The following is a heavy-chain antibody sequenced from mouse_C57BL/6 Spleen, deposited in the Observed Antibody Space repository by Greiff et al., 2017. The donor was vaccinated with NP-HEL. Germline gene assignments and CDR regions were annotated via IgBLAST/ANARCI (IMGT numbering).Heavy chain of an antibody. V-gene: IGHV3-6*01. J-gene: IGHJ4*01. D-gene: IGHD4-1*01. CDR1: GYSITSGYY. CDR3: AREAMGSSYAMDY. CDR2: ISYDGSN. Sequence: EVHLVESGPGLVKPSQSLSLTCSVTGYSITSGYYWNWIRQFPGNKLEWMGYISYDGSNNYNPSLKNRISITRDTSKNQFFLKLNSVTTEDTATYYCAREAMGSSYAMDYWGQGTSVTVSS.